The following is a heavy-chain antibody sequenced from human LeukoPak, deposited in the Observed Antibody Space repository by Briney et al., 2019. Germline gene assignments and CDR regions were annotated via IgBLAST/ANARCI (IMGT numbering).Heavy chain of an antibody. CDR3: ARTGRYSNYDFSYHMDV. CDR1: GGSFISYA. J-gene: IGHJ6*03. CDR2: GIPNFRRT. D-gene: IGHD4-11*01. V-gene: IGHV1-69*05. Sequence: ASVKVSCKASGGSFISYAISWVRQVPGQGLEYLGGGIPNFRRTQNSQKFEGRVTITTDETIASMELRSLTSEDTAVYYCARTGRYSNYDFSYHMDVWGKGTTVIVS.